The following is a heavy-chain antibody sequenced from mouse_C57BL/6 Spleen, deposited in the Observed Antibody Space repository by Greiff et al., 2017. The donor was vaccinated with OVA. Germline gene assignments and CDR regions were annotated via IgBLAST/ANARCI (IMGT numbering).Heavy chain of an antibody. Sequence: EVQLQQSGPELVKPGASVKISCKASGYSFTGYYMNWVKQSPEKSLEWIGEINPSTGGTTYNQKFKAKATLTVDKSSSTAYMQLKSLTSEDSAVHYCARSYGYEGYYFDYWGQGTTLTVSS. CDR1: GYSFTGYY. J-gene: IGHJ2*01. V-gene: IGHV1-42*01. CDR2: INPSTGGT. CDR3: ARSYGYEGYYFDY. D-gene: IGHD2-2*01.